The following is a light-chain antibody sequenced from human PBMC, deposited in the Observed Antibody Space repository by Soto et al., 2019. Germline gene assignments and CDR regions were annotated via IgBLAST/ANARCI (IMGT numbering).Light chain of an antibody. Sequence: EIVLTQSPGTLSVSPGERATLSCRASQSVSSTYLAWYQQKPGQAPRLLIYGASSRATAIPDRFSGSGSGTDFTLTISRLEPEDFAVYYCQQYSSSPRTFGQGTKLEIK. CDR3: QQYSSSPRT. V-gene: IGKV3-20*01. CDR1: QSVSSTY. CDR2: GAS. J-gene: IGKJ2*01.